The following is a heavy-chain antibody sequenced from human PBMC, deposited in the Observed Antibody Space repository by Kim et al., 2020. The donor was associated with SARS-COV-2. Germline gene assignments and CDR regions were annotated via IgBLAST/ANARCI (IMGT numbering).Heavy chain of an antibody. J-gene: IGHJ4*02. CDR1: GYTFTSYA. V-gene: IGHV7-4-1*02. CDR3: ARVWDYYGSGSYSPPDY. D-gene: IGHD3-10*01. CDR2: INTNTGNP. Sequence: ASVKVSCKASGYTFTSYAMNWVRQAPGQGLEWMGWINTNTGNPTYAQGFTGRFVFSLDTSVSTAYLQISSLKAEDTAVYYCARVWDYYGSGSYSPPDYWGQGTLVTVSS.